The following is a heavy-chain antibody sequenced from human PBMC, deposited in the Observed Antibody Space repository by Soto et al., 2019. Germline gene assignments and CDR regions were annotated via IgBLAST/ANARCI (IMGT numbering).Heavy chain of an antibody. CDR3: ARDSHVGSGWQLTADY. CDR2: IWYDGSNK. CDR1: GFTFSSYG. J-gene: IGHJ4*02. V-gene: IGHV3-33*01. Sequence: QVQLVESGGGVVQPGRSLRLSCAASGFTFSSYGMHWVRQAPGKGLEWVAVIWYDGSNKYYAESVKGRFTISRDNSKNTLYLQMNSLRAEDTAVYYCARDSHVGSGWQLTADYWGQGTLVNVSS. D-gene: IGHD6-19*01.